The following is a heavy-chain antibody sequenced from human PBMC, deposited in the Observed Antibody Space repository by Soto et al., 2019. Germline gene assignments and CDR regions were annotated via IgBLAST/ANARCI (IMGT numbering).Heavy chain of an antibody. V-gene: IGHV5-10-1*01. CDR1: GYSFTSYW. D-gene: IGHD3-3*01. Sequence: GESLKISCKGSGYSFTSYWISWVRQMPGKGLEWMGRIDPSDSYTNYSPSFQGHVTISADKSISTAYLQWSSLKASDTAMYYCARQGMYYDYLVWPTGGYYYGMDVWGPGTTVTVSS. CDR3: ARQGMYYDYLVWPTGGYYYGMDV. J-gene: IGHJ6*02. CDR2: IDPSDSYT.